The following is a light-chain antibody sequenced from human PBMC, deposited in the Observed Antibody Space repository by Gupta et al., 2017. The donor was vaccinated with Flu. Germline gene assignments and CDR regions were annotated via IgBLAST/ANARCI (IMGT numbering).Light chain of an antibody. CDR1: QSVLYSSNNKNY. CDR2: WAS. CDR3: QQYCSTPWT. J-gene: IGKJ1*01. Sequence: DIVMTQSPDSLAVFLGERATINCKSSQSVLYSSNNKNYLAWYQQKPGQPPKLFIFWASTRESGVPDRFSGSGSGTDFTPTISSLQAEDVAVYYCQQYCSTPWTFGQGTKVEIK. V-gene: IGKV4-1*01.